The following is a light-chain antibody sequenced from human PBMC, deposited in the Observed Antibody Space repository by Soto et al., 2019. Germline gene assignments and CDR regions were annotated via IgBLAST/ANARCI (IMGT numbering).Light chain of an antibody. CDR2: LNSDGSH. Sequence: QPVLTQSPAASSSLGDSVKLTCTLSSGHNTYALAWHQQQPEKGPRYLMNLNSDGSHSKGDGIPDRFSGSSSGAERYLPISSLQSEDEADYYCQTCGTGIQVFGGGTKRTVL. V-gene: IGLV4-69*01. CDR1: SGHNTYA. J-gene: IGLJ3*02. CDR3: QTCGTGIQV.